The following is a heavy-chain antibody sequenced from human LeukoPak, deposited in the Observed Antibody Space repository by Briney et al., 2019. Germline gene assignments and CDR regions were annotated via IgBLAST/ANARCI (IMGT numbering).Heavy chain of an antibody. CDR1: GFTFSSYS. CDR3: ASTVVVVAALAFDI. CDR2: ISSSSSYI. V-gene: IGHV3-21*01. D-gene: IGHD2-15*01. J-gene: IGHJ3*02. Sequence: PGGSLRLSCAASGFTFSSYSMNWVRQAPGKGLEWVSSISSSSSYIYYADSVKGRFTISRDNAKNSLYLQMNSLRAEDTAVYYCASTVVVVAALAFDIWGQGTMVTVSS.